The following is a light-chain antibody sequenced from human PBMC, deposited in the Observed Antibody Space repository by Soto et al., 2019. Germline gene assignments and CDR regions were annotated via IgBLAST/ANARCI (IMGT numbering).Light chain of an antibody. Sequence: EIVLTQSPGTLPLSPGERATLSCRASQSVSSSYLAWYQQKPGQAPRLLIYGASSRATGIPDRFSGSGSGTDFTLTISRLEPEDFAVYYCQQYGSSPWGTFGQGTKVQIK. V-gene: IGKV3-20*01. CDR1: QSVSSSY. CDR3: QQYGSSPWGT. J-gene: IGKJ1*01. CDR2: GAS.